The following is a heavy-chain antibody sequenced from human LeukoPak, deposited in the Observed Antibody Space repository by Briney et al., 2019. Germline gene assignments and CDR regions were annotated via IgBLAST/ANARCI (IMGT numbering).Heavy chain of an antibody. Sequence: SQTLSLTCAVSGGSISSGGYSWSWIRQPPGKGLEWIGYIYYSGSTYYNSSLKSRVTISVDTSKNQFSLKLSSVTAADTAVYYCRTSGYDPSYYYYYYYMDVWGKGTTVTVSS. CDR2: IYYSGST. CDR1: GGSISSGGYS. CDR3: RTSGYDPSYYYYYYYMDV. V-gene: IGHV4-30-4*07. D-gene: IGHD5-12*01. J-gene: IGHJ6*03.